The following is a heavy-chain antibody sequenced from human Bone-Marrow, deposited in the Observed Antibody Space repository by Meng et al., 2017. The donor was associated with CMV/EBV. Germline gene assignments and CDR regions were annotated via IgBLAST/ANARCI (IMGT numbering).Heavy chain of an antibody. Sequence: SETLSLTCTVSGGSISSYYWSWIRQPPGKGLEWIGYIYYSGSTNYNPSLKSRVTISVDTSKNQLSLKLSSVTAADTAVYYCAREGGIAARPYYYYGMDVWGQGTTVTVSS. CDR3: AREGGIAARPYYYYGMDV. CDR1: GGSISSYY. V-gene: IGHV4-59*01. J-gene: IGHJ6*02. D-gene: IGHD6-6*01. CDR2: IYYSGST.